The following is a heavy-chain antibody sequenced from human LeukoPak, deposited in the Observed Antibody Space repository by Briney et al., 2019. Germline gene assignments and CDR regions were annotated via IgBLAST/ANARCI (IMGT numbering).Heavy chain of an antibody. D-gene: IGHD3-10*01. J-gene: IGHJ3*02. CDR2: INHSGST. CDR1: GGSFSGYY. V-gene: IGHV4-34*01. CDR3: AKSNGYGLVDI. Sequence: SETLSLTCAVYGGSFSGYYWSWIRQPPGKGLEWIGEINHSGSTNYNPSLKSRVTISVDTSKNQFSLKLSSVTTADTAVYYCAKSNGYGLVDIWGQGTMVTVSS.